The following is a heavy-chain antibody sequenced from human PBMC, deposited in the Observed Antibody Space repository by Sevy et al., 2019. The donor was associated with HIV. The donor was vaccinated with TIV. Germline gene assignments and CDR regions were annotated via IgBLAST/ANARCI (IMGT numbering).Heavy chain of an antibody. V-gene: IGHV3-49*03. CDR1: GFTFGDYA. D-gene: IGHD5-12*01. CDR2: IRRNSHEPYGGTT. Sequence: GGSLRLSCTSSGFTFGDYAMSWFRQAPGKGLEWVAFIRRNSHEPYGGTTEYAASAKGRSTISRDDSKDIAYLQMNSLKTEDTAVYYCTRALATADTPEYYFDYWGQGILVTVSS. CDR3: TRALATADTPEYYFDY. J-gene: IGHJ4*02.